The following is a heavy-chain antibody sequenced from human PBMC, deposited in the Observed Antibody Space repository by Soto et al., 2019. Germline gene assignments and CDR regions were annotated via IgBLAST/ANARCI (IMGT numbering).Heavy chain of an antibody. D-gene: IGHD1-26*01. J-gene: IGHJ5*02. CDR2: LYYGGST. CDR1: GGSINSDASF. V-gene: IGHV4-39*01. Sequence: SETLALTCSVSGGSINSDASFWGWVRQSPGKGLEWIGSLYYGGSTFYNTSLKSRVTISLDTSKNQFSLRLTSVTAADTAIYYCARQLPVGATSWFDPWGQGTLVTVSS. CDR3: ARQLPVGATSWFDP.